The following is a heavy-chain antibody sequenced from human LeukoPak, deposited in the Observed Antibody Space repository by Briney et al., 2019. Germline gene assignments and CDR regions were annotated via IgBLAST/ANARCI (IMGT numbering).Heavy chain of an antibody. CDR3: ARGNYYYDSSGYFDY. J-gene: IGHJ4*02. CDR1: GFTFSSYA. CDR2: ISYDGSNK. D-gene: IGHD3-22*01. V-gene: IGHV3-30-3*01. Sequence: GGSLRLSCAASGFTFSSYAMHWVRQAPGKGLEWVAVISYDGSNKYYADSVKGRFTISRDNSKNTLYLQMDSLRAEDTAVYYCARGNYYYDSSGYFDYWGQGTLVTVSS.